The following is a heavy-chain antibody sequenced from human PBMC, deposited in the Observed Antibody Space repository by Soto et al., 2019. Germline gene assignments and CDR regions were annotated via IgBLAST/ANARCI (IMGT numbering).Heavy chain of an antibody. V-gene: IGHV3-23*01. CDR1: GFTFSSYA. D-gene: IGHD3-22*01. CDR2: ISGSGGST. Sequence: HPGGSLRLSCAASGFTFSSYAMSWVRQAPGKGLEWVSAISGSGGSTYYADSVKGRFTISRDNSKNTLYLQMNSLRAEDAAVYYCAKLLSPTMIVVVKALGSPYDAFDIWGQGTMVTVSS. CDR3: AKLLSPTMIVVVKALGSPYDAFDI. J-gene: IGHJ3*02.